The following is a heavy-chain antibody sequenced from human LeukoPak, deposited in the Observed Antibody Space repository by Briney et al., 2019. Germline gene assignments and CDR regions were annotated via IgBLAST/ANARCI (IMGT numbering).Heavy chain of an antibody. CDR3: ARDPQWPLDY. V-gene: IGHV3-21*01. D-gene: IGHD6-19*01. CDR1: GFTFSYYN. CDR2: ISSSSGYI. J-gene: IGHJ4*02. Sequence: GGSLRLSCAASGFTFSYYNMNWVRQAPGKGLEWVSSISSSSGYIYYADSVKGRFTISRDNAKNSLYLQMNSLRADDTAVYCCARDPQWPLDYWGQGTLVTVSS.